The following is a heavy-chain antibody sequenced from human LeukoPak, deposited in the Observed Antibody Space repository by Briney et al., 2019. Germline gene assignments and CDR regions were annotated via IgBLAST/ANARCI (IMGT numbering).Heavy chain of an antibody. CDR3: AKDQQSTVGATDY. D-gene: IGHD1-26*01. CDR1: GFTFSSYG. J-gene: IGHJ4*02. Sequence: PGGSLRLSCAASGFTFSSYGMSWVRQAPGKGLEWVSAISGSGGSTYYADSVKGRFTISRDNSKNTLYLQMNSLRAEDTAVYYCAKDQQSTVGATDYWGQGTLVTVSS. V-gene: IGHV3-23*01. CDR2: ISGSGGST.